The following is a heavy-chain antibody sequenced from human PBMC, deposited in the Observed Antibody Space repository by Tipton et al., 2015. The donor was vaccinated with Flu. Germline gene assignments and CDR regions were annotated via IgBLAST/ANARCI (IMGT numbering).Heavy chain of an antibody. D-gene: IGHD3-10*01. V-gene: IGHV4-39*07. CDR1: GGSISSSSYY. CDR2: IYYSGST. J-gene: IGHJ3*02. CDR3: ARVGAVTMVRGLAFDAFDI. Sequence: TLSLTCTVSGGSISSSSYYWGWIRQPPGKGLEWIGTIYYSGSTYYNPSLKSRVTISLDKSKNQFSLNLSSVTAADTAVYYCARVGAVTMVRGLAFDAFDIWGLGTMVAVSS.